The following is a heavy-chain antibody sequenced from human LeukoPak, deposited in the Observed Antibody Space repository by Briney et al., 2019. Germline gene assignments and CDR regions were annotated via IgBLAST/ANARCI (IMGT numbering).Heavy chain of an antibody. CDR2: IYYSGST. V-gene: IGHV4-31*03. CDR3: ARVVPPMIVVAYDAFDI. J-gene: IGHJ3*02. CDR1: GGSISSGGYY. Sequence: SQTLSLTCTVSGGSISSGGYYWSWIRQHPGKGLEWVGYIYYSGSTYYNPSLRSRVTISVDTSKNQFSLKLSSVTAADTAVYYCARVVPPMIVVAYDAFDIWGQGTMVTVSS. D-gene: IGHD3-22*01.